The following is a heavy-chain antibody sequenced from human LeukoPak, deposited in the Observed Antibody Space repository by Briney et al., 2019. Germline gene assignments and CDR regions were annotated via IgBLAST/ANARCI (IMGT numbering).Heavy chain of an antibody. J-gene: IGHJ5*02. Sequence: PSETLSLTCSVSGASIRPYFWTWIRQPPGKGLEWIAYIYHNGSSHYNPSLKSRVTMSVDTTKNQFSLKMTSVTAADTAVYYCAREGHDLSSYIDLWGQGILVTVST. D-gene: IGHD4-11*01. CDR1: GASIRPYF. V-gene: IGHV4-59*13. CDR2: IYHNGSS. CDR3: AREGHDLSSYIDL.